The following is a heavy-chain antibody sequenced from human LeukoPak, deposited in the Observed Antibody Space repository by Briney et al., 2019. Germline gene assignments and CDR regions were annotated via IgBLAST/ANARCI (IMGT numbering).Heavy chain of an antibody. CDR1: GYTFTSYD. Sequence: ASVKVSCKASGYTFTSYDINWVRQATGQGLEWMGIINPSGGSTSYAQKFQGRVTMTRDMSTSTVYMELSSLRSEDTAVYYCARDRADNWFDPWGQGTLVTVSS. J-gene: IGHJ5*02. CDR2: INPSGGST. CDR3: ARDRADNWFDP. V-gene: IGHV1-46*01.